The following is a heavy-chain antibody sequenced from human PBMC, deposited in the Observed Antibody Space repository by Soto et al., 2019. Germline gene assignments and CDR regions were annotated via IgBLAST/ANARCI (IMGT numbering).Heavy chain of an antibody. Sequence: QVQLVQSGAEVKKPGSSVTVSCKASGGPFSSYAISWVRQAPGQGLAWMGGIIPIFGTANYAQKFQVRVTLTADEAKSTAYTELSSLRSEDTAVYYCARAVGATTSPYWYFDLWGRGTLVTVSS. D-gene: IGHD1-26*01. J-gene: IGHJ2*01. CDR2: IIPIFGTA. V-gene: IGHV1-69*01. CDR1: GGPFSSYA. CDR3: ARAVGATTSPYWYFDL.